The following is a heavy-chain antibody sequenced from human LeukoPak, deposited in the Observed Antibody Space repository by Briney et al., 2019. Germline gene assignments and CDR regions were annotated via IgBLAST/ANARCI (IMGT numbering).Heavy chain of an antibody. D-gene: IGHD2-2*01. CDR2: INHSGST. CDR1: GGSFSGYY. V-gene: IGHV4-34*01. Sequence: SGTLSLTCAVYGGSFSGYYWSWIRQPPGKGLEWIGEINHSGSTNYNPSLKSRVTISVDTSKNQFSLKLSSVTAADTAVYYCAREYCSSTSCYLDYWGQGTLVTVSS. CDR3: AREYCSSTSCYLDY. J-gene: IGHJ4*02.